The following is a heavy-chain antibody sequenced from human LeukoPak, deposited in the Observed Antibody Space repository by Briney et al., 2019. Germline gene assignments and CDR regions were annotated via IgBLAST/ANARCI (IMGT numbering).Heavy chain of an antibody. CDR2: IDHSGST. Sequence: GSLRLSCAASGFTFSDAWMSWVRQPPGKGLEWIGEIDHSGSTNYNPSLKSRVTISVDTSKNQFSLKLSSVTAADAAVYYCASLGRKSHWGQGTLVTVSS. V-gene: IGHV4-34*01. D-gene: IGHD7-27*01. CDR3: ASLGRKSH. CDR1: GFTFSDAW. J-gene: IGHJ4*02.